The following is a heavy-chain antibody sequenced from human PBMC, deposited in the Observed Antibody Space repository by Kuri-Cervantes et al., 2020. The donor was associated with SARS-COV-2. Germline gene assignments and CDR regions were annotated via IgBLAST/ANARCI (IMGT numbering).Heavy chain of an antibody. CDR1: GGSISSYY. J-gene: IGHJ4*02. D-gene: IGHD3-22*01. Sequence: SETLSLTCTVSGGSISSYYWSWIWQPAGKGLEWIGRIYTSGSTNYNPSLKSRVTMSVDTSKNQFSLKLSSVTAADTAVYYCARDADSNGSLDYWGQGTLVTVSS. CDR3: ARDADSNGSLDY. V-gene: IGHV4-4*07. CDR2: IYTSGST.